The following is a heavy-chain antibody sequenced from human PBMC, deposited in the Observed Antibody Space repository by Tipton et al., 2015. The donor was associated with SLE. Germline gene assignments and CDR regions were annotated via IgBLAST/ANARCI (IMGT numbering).Heavy chain of an antibody. CDR2: IYYSGTT. CDR1: GASISSYY. J-gene: IGHJ4*02. CDR3: AKHAGGLYFDF. Sequence: LSLTCTVSGASISSYYWSWIRQPPGKGLEWIGYIYYSGTTNYNPSLKSRVTISLDTSKSQVSLRLSSVTAADTAVYFCAKHAGGLYFDFWGQGTLVAVSS. D-gene: IGHD2-15*01. V-gene: IGHV4-59*08.